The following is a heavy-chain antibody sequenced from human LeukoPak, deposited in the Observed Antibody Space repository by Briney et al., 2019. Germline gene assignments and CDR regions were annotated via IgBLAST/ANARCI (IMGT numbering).Heavy chain of an antibody. CDR2: ISGSGNGT. J-gene: IGHJ4*02. CDR3: AILYSSSPLDY. Sequence: GGSLRLSCAASGFTFSSYEMNWVRQAPGKGLEWVSTISGSGNGTYYADSVKGRFTISRDNSKNTLYLQMNSLRAEDTAIYYCAILYSSSPLDYWDQGTLVTVSS. CDR1: GFTFSSYE. D-gene: IGHD6-6*01. V-gene: IGHV3-23*01.